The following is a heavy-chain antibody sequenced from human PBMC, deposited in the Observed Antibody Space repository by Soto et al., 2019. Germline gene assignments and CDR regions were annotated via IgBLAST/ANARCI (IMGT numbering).Heavy chain of an antibody. CDR3: ARGRLRITKNYYYYGMDV. Sequence: GGSLRLSCAASGFTFSSYEMNWARQAPGKGLEWVSYISSSGSTIYYADSVKGRFTISRDNAKNQFSLKLSSVTAADTAVYYCARGRLRITKNYYYYGMDVWGQGTTVTVSS. CDR1: GFTFSSYE. V-gene: IGHV3-48*03. CDR2: ISSSGSTI. J-gene: IGHJ6*02. D-gene: IGHD3-16*01.